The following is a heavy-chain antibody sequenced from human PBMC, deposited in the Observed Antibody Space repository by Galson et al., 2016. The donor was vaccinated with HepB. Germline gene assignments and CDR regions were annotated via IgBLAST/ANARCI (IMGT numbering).Heavy chain of an antibody. J-gene: IGHJ4*02. CDR1: GFIFSSYS. D-gene: IGHD1-7*01. CDR3: AKGGDNWYFFDS. CDR2: ISSSSNYI. V-gene: IGHV3-21*01. Sequence: SLRLSCAASGFIFSSYSMNWVRQAPGTGLEWISSISSSSNYIDYADSVRGRFTTSRDNSKNTLYLRMNSLRPEDTAVSYCAKGGDNWYFFDSCGQGTLVTVSS.